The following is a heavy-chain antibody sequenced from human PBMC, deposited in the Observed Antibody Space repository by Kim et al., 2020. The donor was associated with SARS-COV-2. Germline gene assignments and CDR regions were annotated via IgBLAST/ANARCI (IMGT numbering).Heavy chain of an antibody. CDR2: ITWNGDSV. CDR3: AKDDDNDDEGL. Sequence: GGSLRLSCTASGFNFGDFAMHWVRQAPGKGLEWVSSITWNGDSVDYADSVEGRFAISRDNARNSLFLQMNSLTTEDTAFYYCAKDDDNDDEGLWGQGTLVTVSS. CDR1: GFNFGDFA. V-gene: IGHV3-9*01. J-gene: IGHJ1*01. D-gene: IGHD1-1*01.